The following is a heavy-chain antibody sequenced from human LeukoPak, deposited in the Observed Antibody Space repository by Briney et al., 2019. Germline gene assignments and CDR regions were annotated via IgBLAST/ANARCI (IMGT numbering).Heavy chain of an antibody. Sequence: QPGRSLRLSCAASGFTFSSYGMHWVRQAPGKGLEWVAVISYDGINKYYADSVKGRFTISRDNSKNTLYLQMNSLRAEDTAVYYCAKDYGEGDTAMDHWGQGTLVTVSS. CDR3: AKDYGEGDTAMDH. CDR2: ISYDGINK. V-gene: IGHV3-30*18. CDR1: GFTFSSYG. D-gene: IGHD5-18*01. J-gene: IGHJ4*02.